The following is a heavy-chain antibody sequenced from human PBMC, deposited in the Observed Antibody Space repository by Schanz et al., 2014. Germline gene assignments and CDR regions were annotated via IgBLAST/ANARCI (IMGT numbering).Heavy chain of an antibody. CDR1: GFSFNNYG. J-gene: IGHJ6*02. CDR3: ARSYSSGWYPYYYGMDV. D-gene: IGHD6-19*01. CDR2: ISYDGSNS. V-gene: IGHV3-30*03. Sequence: QVQLVESGGSVVQPGRSLRLSCAASGFSFNNYGLNWVRQAPGKGLEWVAAISYDGSNSYYADSVKGRFTISRDTSKNTLYLQMSSLRAEDTAVYYCARSYSSGWYPYYYGMDVWGQGTTVTVSS.